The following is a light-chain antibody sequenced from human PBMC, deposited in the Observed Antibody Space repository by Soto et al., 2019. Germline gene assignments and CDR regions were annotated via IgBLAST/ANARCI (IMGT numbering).Light chain of an antibody. V-gene: IGKV3-20*01. CDR3: QQYGSSPQT. CDR1: QSVSSNY. J-gene: IGKJ1*01. CDR2: GAS. Sequence: IVLSQSLGTLSLSPGERATLSCRSSQSVSSNYLAWYQQTPGQAPRLXIYGASSRATGIPDRFSGSASGTDFTLTISRLEPEDFAVYYCQQYGSSPQTFGQGTKVDNK.